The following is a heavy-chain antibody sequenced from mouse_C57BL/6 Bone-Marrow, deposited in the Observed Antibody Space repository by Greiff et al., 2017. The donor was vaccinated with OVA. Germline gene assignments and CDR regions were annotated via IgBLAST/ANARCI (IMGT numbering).Heavy chain of an antibody. D-gene: IGHD2-4*01. CDR3: ARPLYYDYDGGVDY. V-gene: IGHV5-6*01. CDR2: ISSGGSYT. CDR1: GFTFSSYG. J-gene: IGHJ2*01. Sequence: EVMLVESGGDLVKPGGSLKLSCAASGFTFSSYGMSWVRQTPDKRLEWVATISSGGSYTYYPDSVKGRFTISRDNAKNTLYLQMSSLKSEDTAMYYCARPLYYDYDGGVDYWGQGTTLTVSS.